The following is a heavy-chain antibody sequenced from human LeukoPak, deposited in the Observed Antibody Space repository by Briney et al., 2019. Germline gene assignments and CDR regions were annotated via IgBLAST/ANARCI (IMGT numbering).Heavy chain of an antibody. CDR3: ASAVAVTTGDPNWFDP. Sequence: ASVKVSCKASGYTFTNYDINWVRQAPGQGLEWMGWISAYNGNTNYAQKLQGRVTMTTDTSTSTAYMELRSLRSDDTAVYYCASAVAVTTGDPNWFDPWGQGTLVTVSS. J-gene: IGHJ5*02. D-gene: IGHD4-17*01. CDR1: GYTFTNYD. V-gene: IGHV1-18*01. CDR2: ISAYNGNT.